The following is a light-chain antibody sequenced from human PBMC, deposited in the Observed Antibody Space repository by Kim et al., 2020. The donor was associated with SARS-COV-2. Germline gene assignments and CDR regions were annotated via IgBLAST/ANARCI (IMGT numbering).Light chain of an antibody. CDR2: AAS. J-gene: IGKJ3*01. V-gene: IGKV3-20*01. Sequence: EIVLTQSPGTLSLSPGERATLSCRASQSVASSYLAWYQQKPGQAPRLLIYAASSRATGIPERFSGSGFGTDFTLTISRLEPEDFAVYYCQQHGSSPFTFGPGTKVDIK. CDR1: QSVASSY. CDR3: QQHGSSPFT.